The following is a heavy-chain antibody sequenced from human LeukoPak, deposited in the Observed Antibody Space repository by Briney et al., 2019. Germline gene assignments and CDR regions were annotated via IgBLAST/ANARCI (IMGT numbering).Heavy chain of an antibody. Sequence: ASVKVSCKASGYTFTGYYMHWVRQAPGQGLEWMGWINPNSGGTNYAQKFQGRVTMTRNTSISTAYMELSSLRSEDTAVYYCARGTYYDFWSGYYSYYYGMDVWGQGTTVTVSS. CDR3: ARGTYYDFWSGYYSYYYGMDV. CDR2: INPNSGGT. V-gene: IGHV1-2*02. CDR1: GYTFTGYY. J-gene: IGHJ6*02. D-gene: IGHD3-3*01.